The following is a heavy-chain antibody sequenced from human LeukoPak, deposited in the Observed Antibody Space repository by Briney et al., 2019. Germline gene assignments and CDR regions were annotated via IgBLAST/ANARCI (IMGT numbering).Heavy chain of an antibody. D-gene: IGHD3-10*01. Sequence: GGSLRLSCAASGFTFSDHYMSWIRQAPGKGLEWVSYISGSRVYTNYADSVKGRFTISRDNAKNSLYLQMNSLRAEDTALYSCARVAFGASLPAYGGQGTLATVSS. V-gene: IGHV3-11*05. CDR1: GFTFSDHY. CDR2: ISGSRVYT. CDR3: ARVAFGASLPAY. J-gene: IGHJ4*02.